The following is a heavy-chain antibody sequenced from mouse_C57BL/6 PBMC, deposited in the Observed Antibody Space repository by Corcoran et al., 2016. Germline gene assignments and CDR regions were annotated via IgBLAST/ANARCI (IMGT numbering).Heavy chain of an antibody. CDR3: ARRGTTGDYAMDY. CDR1: GYTFTDYY. V-gene: IGHV1-26*01. Sequence: EVQLQQSGPELVKPGASVKISCKASGYTFTDYYMNWVKQSHGKSLEWIGDINPNNGGTSYNQKFKGKATLTVDKSSSTAYMELRSLTSEDSAVYYCARRGTTGDYAMDYWGQGTSVTVSS. CDR2: INPNNGGT. D-gene: IGHD1-1*01. J-gene: IGHJ4*01.